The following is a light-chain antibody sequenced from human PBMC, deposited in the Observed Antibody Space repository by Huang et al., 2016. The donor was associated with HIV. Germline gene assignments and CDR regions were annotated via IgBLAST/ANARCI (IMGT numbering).Light chain of an antibody. J-gene: IGKJ3*01. V-gene: IGKV3-20*01. CDR3: QHYGSSPFT. Sequence: DIVLTQSPGTLSLSPGERATLSCRASQSVSSSYLGWYQQKPGQAARLLIYGASSRAYGIPDRFSGSGSGTDFTLTISRLEPEDFAVYYCQHYGSSPFTFGPGTKVDIK. CDR1: QSVSSSY. CDR2: GAS.